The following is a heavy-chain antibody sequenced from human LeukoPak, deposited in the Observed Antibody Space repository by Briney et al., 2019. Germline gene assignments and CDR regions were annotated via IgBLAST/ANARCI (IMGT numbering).Heavy chain of an antibody. Sequence: GGSLRLSCAASGFTVSSNYMSWVRQAPGKGLEWVSAIYSGGSTYYADSVKGRFAISRDNSKNTLYLQMNSLRAEDTAVYYCARDLRPNYYYYGMDVWGQGTTVTVSS. D-gene: IGHD5/OR15-5a*01. CDR3: ARDLRPNYYYYGMDV. CDR1: GFTVSSNY. V-gene: IGHV3-53*01. J-gene: IGHJ6*02. CDR2: IYSGGST.